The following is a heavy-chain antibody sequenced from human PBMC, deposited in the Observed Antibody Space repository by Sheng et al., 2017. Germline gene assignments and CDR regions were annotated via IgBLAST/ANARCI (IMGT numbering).Heavy chain of an antibody. D-gene: IGHD6-13*01. CDR1: GYSISSGYY. V-gene: IGHV4-38-2*02. Sequence: QVQLQESGPGLVKPSETLSLTCAVSGYSISSGYYWGWIRQPPGKGLEWIGSIYHSGSTYYNPSLKSRVTISVDTSKNQFSLKLSSVTAADTAVYYCARDQLVRRYYYYYGMDVWGQGP. CDR2: IYHSGST. J-gene: IGHJ6*02. CDR3: ARDQLVRRYYYYYGMDV.